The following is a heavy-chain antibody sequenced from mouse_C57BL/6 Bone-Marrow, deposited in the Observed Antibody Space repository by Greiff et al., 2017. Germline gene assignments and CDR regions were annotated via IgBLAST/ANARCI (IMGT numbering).Heavy chain of an antibody. CDR1: GYTFTDYE. CDR3: TRDCYGSATWFAY. V-gene: IGHV1-15*01. Sequence: QVQLQQSGAELVRPGASVTLSCKASGYTFTDYEMHWVKQTPVHGLEWLGAIDPETGGTAYNQKLTGKAILTADKSSSTAYMELRSLTSEDSAVYYCTRDCYGSATWFAYWGQGTLVTVSA. J-gene: IGHJ3*01. CDR2: IDPETGGT. D-gene: IGHD1-1*01.